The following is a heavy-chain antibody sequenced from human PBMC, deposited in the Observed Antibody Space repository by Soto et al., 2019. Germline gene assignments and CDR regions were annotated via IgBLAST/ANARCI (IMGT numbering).Heavy chain of an antibody. V-gene: IGHV3-48*02. CDR2: ITTTSSTM. CDR1: VFIFSDYS. J-gene: IGHJ6*02. CDR3: ARDSSGRQYYGMDV. Sequence: LRLSCTPSVFIFSDYSMNCVRQAPGKGLEWISYITTTSSTMYYADSVKGRFTISRDNAKNSLYLQMNSLRDEDTAVYYCARDSSGRQYYGMDVWGQGTTVTVSS. D-gene: IGHD3-22*01.